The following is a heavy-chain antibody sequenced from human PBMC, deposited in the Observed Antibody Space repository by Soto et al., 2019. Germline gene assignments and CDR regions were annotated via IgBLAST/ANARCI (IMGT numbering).Heavy chain of an antibody. V-gene: IGHV4-34*01. J-gene: IGHJ4*02. D-gene: IGHD2-8*02. CDR2: INHSGST. Sequence: VQLQQWGAGLLKPSETLSLTCAVYDGSFSGYSWTWIRQPTGTGLEWIGEINHSGSTNYNPSLKSRVTISVDTSKNQFSLKLTSVTAADTAVYYCARDKITGLFDYWGQGTLVTVSS. CDR3: ARDKITGLFDY. CDR1: DGSFSGYS.